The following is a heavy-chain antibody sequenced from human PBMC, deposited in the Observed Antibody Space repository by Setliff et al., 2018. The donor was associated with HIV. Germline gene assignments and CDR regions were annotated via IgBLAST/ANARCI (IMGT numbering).Heavy chain of an antibody. CDR3: ARDDHYYDSGSYYSNWYFDL. J-gene: IGHJ2*01. Sequence: GASVKVSCKASGGIFSSYAISWVRQAPGQGLEWMGGIIPIFGSTKYAQKFQGRVTITADESTSTADMELSSLRSEDTAVYYCARDDHYYDSGSYYSNWYFDLWGRGTLVTV. V-gene: IGHV1-69*13. D-gene: IGHD3-10*01. CDR1: GGIFSSYA. CDR2: IIPIFGST.